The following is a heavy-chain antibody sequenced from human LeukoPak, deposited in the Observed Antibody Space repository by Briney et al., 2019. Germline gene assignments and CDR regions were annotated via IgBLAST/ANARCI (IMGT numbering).Heavy chain of an antibody. V-gene: IGHV4-39*07. D-gene: IGHD2-15*01. J-gene: IGHJ6*03. Sequence: SETLSLTCTVSGGSISSSSYYWGWIRQPPGKGLEWIGSIYYSGSTYYNPSLKSRVTISVDPSKNQFSLKLSSVTAADTAVYYCARRILSYMDVWGKGTTVTISS. CDR2: IYYSGST. CDR3: ARRILSYMDV. CDR1: GGSISSSSYY.